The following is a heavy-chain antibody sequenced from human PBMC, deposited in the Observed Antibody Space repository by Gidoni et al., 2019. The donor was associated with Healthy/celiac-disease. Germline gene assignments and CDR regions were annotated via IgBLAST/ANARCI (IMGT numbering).Heavy chain of an antibody. V-gene: IGHV4-34*01. D-gene: IGHD3-22*01. Sequence: QVQLQQWGAGLLKPSETLSLTCAVYGGSFSGYYWSWIRQPPGKGLEWIGEINHSGSTNYNPSLKSRVTISVDTSKNQFSLKLSSVTAADTAVYYCARRPFYYDSSGYQTNVYYMDVWGKGTTVTVSS. CDR2: INHSGST. J-gene: IGHJ6*03. CDR3: ARRPFYYDSSGYQTNVYYMDV. CDR1: GGSFSGYY.